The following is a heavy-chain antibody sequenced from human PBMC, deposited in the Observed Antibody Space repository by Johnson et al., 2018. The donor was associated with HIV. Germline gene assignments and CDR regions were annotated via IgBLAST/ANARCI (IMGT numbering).Heavy chain of an antibody. CDR3: AKDHDYYDSSGSILGAFDI. V-gene: IGHV3-9*01. J-gene: IGHJ3*02. D-gene: IGHD3-22*01. CDR2: ISWNSGSI. CDR1: GFTFDDYA. Sequence: VQLVESGGGLVQPGRSLRLSCAASGFTFDDYAMHWVRQAPGKGLEWVSGISWNSGSIGYADSVKGRFHISRDNAKNSLYLQMNSLRAEDTALYYCAKDHDYYDSSGSILGAFDIWGQGTMVTVSS.